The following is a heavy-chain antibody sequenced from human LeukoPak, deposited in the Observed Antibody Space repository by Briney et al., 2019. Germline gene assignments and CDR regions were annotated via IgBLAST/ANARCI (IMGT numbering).Heavy chain of an antibody. CDR1: GFTFSSYA. J-gene: IGHJ6*02. V-gene: IGHV3-30*04. Sequence: GGSLRLSCAASGFTFSSYAMHWVRQAPGKGLEWVAVISYDGSNKYYADSVKGRFTISRDNSKNTLYLQMNSLRAEDTAVYYCARDSTMIVVVTDYYYYGMDVWGQGTTVTVSS. CDR2: ISYDGSNK. CDR3: ARDSTMIVVVTDYYYYGMDV. D-gene: IGHD3-22*01.